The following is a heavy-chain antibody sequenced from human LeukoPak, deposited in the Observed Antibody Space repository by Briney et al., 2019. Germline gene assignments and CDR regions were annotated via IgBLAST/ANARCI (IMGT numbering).Heavy chain of an antibody. CDR1: GFTFSSYW. CDR2: IKQDGSEK. CDR3: VTAPTRTYSVY. D-gene: IGHD2-15*01. V-gene: IGHV3-7*01. Sequence: GGSLRLSCAASGFTFSSYWMSWVRQAPGKGLEWVANIKQDGSEKYYGDSVKGRFTISRDNAKNSLCLQMNSLRAEDTAVYYCVTAPTRTYSVYWGQGTLVTVSS. J-gene: IGHJ4*02.